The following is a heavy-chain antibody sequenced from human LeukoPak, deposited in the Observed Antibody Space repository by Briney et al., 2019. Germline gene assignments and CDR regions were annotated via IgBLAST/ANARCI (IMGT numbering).Heavy chain of an antibody. V-gene: IGHV1-69*05. J-gene: IGHJ5*02. CDR1: GGTFSSYA. CDR3: ARDNYAGANWFDP. CDR2: IIPIFGTA. D-gene: IGHD1-7*01. Sequence: SVKVSCKASGGTFSSYAISWVRQAPGQGLEWMGGIIPIFGTANYAQKFQGRVTITTDESTSTAYIELSSLRSEDTAVYYCARDNYAGANWFDPWGQGTLVTVSS.